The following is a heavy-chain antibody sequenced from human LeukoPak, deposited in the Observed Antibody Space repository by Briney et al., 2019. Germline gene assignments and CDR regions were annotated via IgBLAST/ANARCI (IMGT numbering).Heavy chain of an antibody. CDR2: IKQVGSDK. D-gene: IGHD3-22*01. CDR3: ARDAYYFDNSPHYSAFDI. Sequence: GGSLRLSCAASGFTFSNFWMSWVRQAPGEGLEWVANIKQVGSDKYYVDSVRGRFTISRDNAKKSLYLQMNSRRAEDTAVYYCARDAYYFDNSPHYSAFDIWGQGTMVTASS. J-gene: IGHJ3*02. CDR1: GFTFSNFW. V-gene: IGHV3-7*01.